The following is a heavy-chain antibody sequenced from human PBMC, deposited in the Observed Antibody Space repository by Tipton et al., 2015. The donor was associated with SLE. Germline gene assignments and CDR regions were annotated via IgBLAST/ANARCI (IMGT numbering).Heavy chain of an antibody. CDR3: ARGRVVHQWFGYYYMDV. Sequence: TLSLTCTVSGRSISPYYWSWIRQPPGKGLEWIGYVDYSGSPNYNPSLNGRVTISVDTSKNQFSLKLTPVTAADTAVYYCARGRVVHQWFGYYYMDVWGNGTTVTVSS. J-gene: IGHJ6*03. CDR1: GRSISPYY. CDR2: VDYSGSP. V-gene: IGHV4-59*01. D-gene: IGHD3-10*01.